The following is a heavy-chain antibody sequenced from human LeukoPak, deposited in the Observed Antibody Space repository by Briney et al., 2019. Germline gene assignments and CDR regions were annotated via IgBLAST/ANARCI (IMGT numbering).Heavy chain of an antibody. J-gene: IGHJ4*02. CDR2: ISSSGSTI. Sequence: GSLRLSCAASGFTFSDYYMSWIRQAPGKGLEWVSYISSSGSTIYYADSVKGRFTISRDNAKNSLYLQMNSLRAEDTAVYYCARDRNSGYSSSWYPGYFDYWGQGTLVTVSS. D-gene: IGHD6-13*01. CDR3: ARDRNSGYSSSWYPGYFDY. CDR1: GFTFSDYY. V-gene: IGHV3-11*04.